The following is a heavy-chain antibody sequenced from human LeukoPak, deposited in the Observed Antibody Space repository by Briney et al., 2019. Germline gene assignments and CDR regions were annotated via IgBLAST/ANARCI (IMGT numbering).Heavy chain of an antibody. CDR3: AREDGNWNYLDY. CDR2: ISAYNGNT. CDR1: GYTFTSYD. Sequence: ASVKVSCKASGYTFTSYDINWVRQAPGQGLEWMGWISAYNGNTNYAQKLQGRVTMTTGTSTSTAYMELRSLRSDDTAVYYCAREDGNWNYLDYWGQGTLVTVSS. V-gene: IGHV1-18*01. D-gene: IGHD1-20*01. J-gene: IGHJ4*02.